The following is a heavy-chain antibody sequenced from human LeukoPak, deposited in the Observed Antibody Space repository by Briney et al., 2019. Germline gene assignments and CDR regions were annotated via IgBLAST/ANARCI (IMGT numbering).Heavy chain of an antibody. V-gene: IGHV3-23*01. CDR3: AKVFVSGYYVSYFDY. Sequence: PGGSLRLSCAASGFTFSSYAMSWVRQAPGKGLEWVSAISGSGGSTYYADSVKGRFPISRDNSKNTLYLQMNSLRAEDTAVYYCAKVFVSGYYVSYFDYWGQGTLVTVSS. D-gene: IGHD3-3*01. CDR2: ISGSGGST. CDR1: GFTFSSYA. J-gene: IGHJ4*02.